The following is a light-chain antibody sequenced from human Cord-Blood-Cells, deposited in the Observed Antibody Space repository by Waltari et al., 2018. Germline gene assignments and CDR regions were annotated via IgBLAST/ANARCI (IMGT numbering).Light chain of an antibody. Sequence: QSVLTQPPSASGTPGQRVTISCSGSSSNIGSNYVYWYQQLPGTAPKLLIYRNNQRPSGVPDRFSGSESGTSASLAISGLRSEDEADYYCAAWDDSLSGWLFGGGTKLTVL. CDR1: SSNIGSNY. CDR3: AAWDDSLSGWL. V-gene: IGLV1-47*01. CDR2: RNN. J-gene: IGLJ3*02.